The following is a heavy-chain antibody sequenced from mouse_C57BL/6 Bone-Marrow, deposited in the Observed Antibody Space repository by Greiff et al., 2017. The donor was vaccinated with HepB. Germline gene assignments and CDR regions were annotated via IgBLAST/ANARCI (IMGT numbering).Heavy chain of an antibody. CDR1: GYTFTSYW. V-gene: IGHV1-59*01. D-gene: IGHD1-1*02. J-gene: IGHJ1*03. CDR2: IDPSDSYT. Sequence: VQLQQPGAELVRPGPSVKLSCKASGYTFTSYWMHWVKQRPGQGLEWIGVIDPSDSYTNYNQKFKGKATLTVDTSSSTAYMQLSSLTSEDSAVYYCAETGVVWYFDVWGTGTTVTVSS. CDR3: AETGVVWYFDV.